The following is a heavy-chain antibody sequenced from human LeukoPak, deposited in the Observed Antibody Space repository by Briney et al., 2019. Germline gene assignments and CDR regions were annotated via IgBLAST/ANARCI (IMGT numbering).Heavy chain of an antibody. CDR3: AKESQLSYRGTFYIDY. CDR2: ITSGSNYI. CDR1: GFTFSIYA. D-gene: IGHD1-26*01. Sequence: GGSLRLSCAASGFTFSIYAMNWVRQAPGKGLEWVSSITSGSNYIYYADSLQGRFTISRDNAKNSLFLQMNSLRAEDTAVYYCAKESQLSYRGTFYIDYWGQGTLVTVSS. J-gene: IGHJ4*02. V-gene: IGHV3-21*01.